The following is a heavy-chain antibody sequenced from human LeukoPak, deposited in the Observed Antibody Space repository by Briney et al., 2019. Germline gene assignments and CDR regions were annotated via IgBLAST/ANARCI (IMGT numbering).Heavy chain of an antibody. J-gene: IGHJ4*02. CDR2: ISGGGGST. CDR1: GFTFSSFA. D-gene: IGHD3-22*01. CDR3: AKDASYDSSGYYSKYYFDY. V-gene: IGHV3-23*01. Sequence: GGSLRLSCAASGFTFSSFAMSWVRQAPGKGLEWVSPISGGGGSTYYADSVKGRFTISRDNSKNTLYLQMNSLRAEDTAVYYCAKDASYDSSGYYSKYYFDYWGQGTLVTVSS.